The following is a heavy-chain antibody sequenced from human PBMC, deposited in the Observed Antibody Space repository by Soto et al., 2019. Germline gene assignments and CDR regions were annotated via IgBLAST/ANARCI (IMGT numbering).Heavy chain of an antibody. CDR1: GGSISSYY. D-gene: IGHD6-19*01. CDR3: ARSRYTSGWWTPPFDY. Sequence: QVQLQESGPGLVKPSESLSLTCAVSGGSISSYYWSWIRQPPGKGLEWIGYIYYSGSTNYNPSLKSRVTISVDTSQHQFSLKLTSVTAADTAVYYCARSRYTSGWWTPPFDYWGQGTLGTVSS. V-gene: IGHV4-59*01. J-gene: IGHJ4*02. CDR2: IYYSGST.